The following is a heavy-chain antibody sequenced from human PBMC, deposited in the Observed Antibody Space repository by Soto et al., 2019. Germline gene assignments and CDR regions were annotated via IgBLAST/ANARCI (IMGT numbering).Heavy chain of an antibody. D-gene: IGHD1-7*01. CDR2: ISYSADKT. V-gene: IGHV3-23*01. CDR3: ARRARTATTNWGAFDI. CDR1: GFTFSNYV. Sequence: EVQLLESGGGLVQPGGSLRLSCAASGFTFSNYVMNWVRQAPGKGLEWVSTISYSADKTFYADSVKGRFTISRDNSRETLFLQMNGLRADDAAVYYCARRARTATTNWGAFDIWGQGTMVTVSS. J-gene: IGHJ3*02.